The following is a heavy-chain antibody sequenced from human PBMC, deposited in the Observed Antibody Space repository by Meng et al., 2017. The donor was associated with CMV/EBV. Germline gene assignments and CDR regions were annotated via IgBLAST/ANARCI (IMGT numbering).Heavy chain of an antibody. V-gene: IGHV3-74*01. D-gene: IGHD6-25*01. Sequence: LRLSRVVSGLTFSSYWMHWVRQAPGKGLVWVSRINGDGSISNYADSVKGRFTISRDNAKNTLYLQMNSLRAEDTAMYFCARDLRPANHWGQGTLVTVSS. CDR3: ARDLRPANH. CDR1: GLTFSSYW. CDR2: INGDGSIS. J-gene: IGHJ5*02.